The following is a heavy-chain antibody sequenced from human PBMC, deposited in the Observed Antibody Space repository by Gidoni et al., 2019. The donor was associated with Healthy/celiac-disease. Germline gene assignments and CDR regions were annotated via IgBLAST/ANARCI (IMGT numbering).Heavy chain of an antibody. Sequence: EVQLVESGGGLVQPGRSLRLSCTASGSTFGDYAMSWVRQAPGKGLEWVGFIRSKAYGGTTEYAASVKGRFTISRDDSKSIAYLQMNSLKTEDTAVYYCTARVQWLVLWGQGTLVTVSS. V-gene: IGHV3-49*04. CDR1: GSTFGDYA. D-gene: IGHD6-19*01. CDR2: IRSKAYGGTT. CDR3: TARVQWLVL. J-gene: IGHJ4*02.